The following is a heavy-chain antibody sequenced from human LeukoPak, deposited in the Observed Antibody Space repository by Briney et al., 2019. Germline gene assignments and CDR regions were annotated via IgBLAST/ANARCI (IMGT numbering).Heavy chain of an antibody. J-gene: IGHJ6*03. Sequence: SETLSLTCTVSGGSISSYYWSWIRQPPGKGLEWIGYIYYSGSTNYNPSLKSRVTISVDTSKNQFSLKLSSVTAADTAVYYCASGAYCGGDCFMPYYYYYYMDVWGKGTTVTVSS. CDR1: GGSISSYY. V-gene: IGHV4-59*01. CDR2: IYYSGST. CDR3: ASGAYCGGDCFMPYYYYYYMDV. D-gene: IGHD2-21*01.